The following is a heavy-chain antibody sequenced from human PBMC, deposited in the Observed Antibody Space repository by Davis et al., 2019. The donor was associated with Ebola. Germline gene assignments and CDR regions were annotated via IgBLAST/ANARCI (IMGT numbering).Heavy chain of an antibody. CDR1: GYTFTSYA. CDR3: ARVGRELLWFGELLTNWFDP. Sequence: AASVTVSCKASGYTFTSYAMNWVRQAPGHGLEWMGWINTNTGNPTYAQGFTGRFVFSLDTSVSTAYLQISSLKAEDTAVYYCARVGRELLWFGELLTNWFDPWGQGTLVTVSS. D-gene: IGHD3-10*01. J-gene: IGHJ5*02. V-gene: IGHV7-4-1*02. CDR2: INTNTGNP.